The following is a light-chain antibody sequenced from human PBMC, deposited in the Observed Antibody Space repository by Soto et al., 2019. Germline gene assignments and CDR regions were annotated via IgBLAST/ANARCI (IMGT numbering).Light chain of an antibody. CDR3: HQYLTYPWT. CDR2: DAS. Sequence: DIQMTQSPSTLSGSVGDRVTITCRASQTISSWLAWYQQKPGKAPELLIYDASSVESGVPLRFSGGGSGTEFTLTISSLQPADFATYYCHQYLTYPWTLGQGTKVDIK. V-gene: IGKV1-5*01. CDR1: QTISSW. J-gene: IGKJ1*01.